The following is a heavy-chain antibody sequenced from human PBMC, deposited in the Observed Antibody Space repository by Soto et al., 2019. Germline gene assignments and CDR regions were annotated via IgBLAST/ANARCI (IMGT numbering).Heavy chain of an antibody. CDR3: ARGGELRSYYYYYMDV. V-gene: IGHV1-46*03. CDR2: INPSGGST. CDR1: GYTFTSYY. J-gene: IGHJ6*03. Sequence: ASVKVSCKASGYTFTSYYMHWVRQAPGQGLEWMGIINPSGGSTSYAQKFQGRVTMTRDTSTSTVYMELSSLRSEDTAVYYCARGGELRSYYYYYMDVWGKGTTVTVSS. D-gene: IGHD1-7*01.